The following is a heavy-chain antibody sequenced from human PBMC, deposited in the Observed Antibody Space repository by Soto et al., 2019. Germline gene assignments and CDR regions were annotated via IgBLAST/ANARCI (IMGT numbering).Heavy chain of an antibody. V-gene: IGHV3-33*01. Sequence: VGSLRLSCAASGFTFSSYGMHWVRQAPGKGLEWVAVIWYDGSNKYYADSVKGRFTISRDNSKNTLYLQMNSLRAEDTAVYYCAREVRYYDFWSGYYRPYYYYYYGMDVWGQGTTVTVSS. CDR2: IWYDGSNK. CDR3: AREVRYYDFWSGYYRPYYYYYYGMDV. CDR1: GFTFSSYG. J-gene: IGHJ6*02. D-gene: IGHD3-3*01.